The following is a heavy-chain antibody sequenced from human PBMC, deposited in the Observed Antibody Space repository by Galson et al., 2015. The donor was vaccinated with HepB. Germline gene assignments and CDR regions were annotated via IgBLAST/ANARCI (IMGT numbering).Heavy chain of an antibody. CDR2: INAGNGNT. CDR3: ARDSITMVRGVINMVDY. Sequence: SVKVSCKASGYTFTRYAMHWVRQTPGQRLEWMGWINAGNGNTKYSQKFQRRVTITRDTSASTAYMELSSLRSEDTAVYFCARDSITMVRGVINMVDYWGQGTLVTVSS. D-gene: IGHD3-10*01. J-gene: IGHJ4*02. V-gene: IGHV1-3*01. CDR1: GYTFTRYA.